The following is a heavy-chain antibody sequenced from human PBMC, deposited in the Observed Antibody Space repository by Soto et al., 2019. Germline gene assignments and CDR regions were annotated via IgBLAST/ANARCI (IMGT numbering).Heavy chain of an antibody. Sequence: LRLSCAASGFTFSSYAMSWVRQAPGKGLEWVSAISGSGGSTYYADSVKGRFTISRDNSKNTLYLQMNSLRAEDTAVYYCGRGRSGQIVVFYWGQGTPVTVSS. CDR2: ISGSGGST. CDR1: GFTFSSYA. V-gene: IGHV3-23*01. J-gene: IGHJ4*02. D-gene: IGHD1-26*01. CDR3: GRGRSGQIVVFY.